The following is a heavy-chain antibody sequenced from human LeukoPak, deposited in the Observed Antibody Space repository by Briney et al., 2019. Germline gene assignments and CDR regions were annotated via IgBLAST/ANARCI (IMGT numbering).Heavy chain of an antibody. CDR1: GGSISSYY. V-gene: IGHV4-59*01. CDR2: IYYSGST. J-gene: IGHJ4*02. D-gene: IGHD2-2*01. Sequence: SETLSLTCTVSGGSISSYYWSWIRQPPGKGLEWIGYIYYSGSTNYNPSLKSRVTISVDTSKNQFSLKLSSVTAADTAVYYCARADCSSTSCYPDYWGQGTLVTVSS. CDR3: ARADCSSTSCYPDY.